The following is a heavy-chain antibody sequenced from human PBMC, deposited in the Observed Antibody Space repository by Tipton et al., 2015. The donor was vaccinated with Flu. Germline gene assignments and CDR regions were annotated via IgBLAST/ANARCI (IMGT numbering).Heavy chain of an antibody. CDR1: GFTFSNYW. V-gene: IGHV3-7*01. CDR3: VRDGFGVPNRFDR. Sequence: GSLRLSCGAPGFTFSNYWMGWFRQAPGKELEWVANIGQDGSDLHSVDSVKGRFTISRDNAKNSLYLQMNSLRADDTAVYYCVRDGFGVPNRFDRWGQGTLVTVSS. CDR2: IGQDGSDL. D-gene: IGHD1-14*01. J-gene: IGHJ4*02.